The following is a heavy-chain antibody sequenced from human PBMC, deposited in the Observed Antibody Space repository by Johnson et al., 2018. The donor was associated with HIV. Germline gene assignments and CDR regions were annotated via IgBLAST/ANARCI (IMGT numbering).Heavy chain of an antibody. D-gene: IGHD5-18*01. Sequence: VQLVESGGGVVRPGGSLRLSCAASGFTFNNDWMSWVRQAPGKGLEWVGRIQSKTDGGTTDYAAPVKGRFTISRDDSKNTLNLQMNSLRAEDTAVYYCARGGSDVDTAMVDSDAFDIWGQGTMVTVSS. CDR2: IQSKTDGGTT. CDR3: ARGGSDVDTAMVDSDAFDI. V-gene: IGHV3-15*01. CDR1: GFTFNNDW. J-gene: IGHJ3*02.